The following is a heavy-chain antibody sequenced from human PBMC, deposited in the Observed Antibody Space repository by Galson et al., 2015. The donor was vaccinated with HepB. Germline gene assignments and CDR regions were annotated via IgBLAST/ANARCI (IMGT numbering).Heavy chain of an antibody. CDR2: ISSSSSYI. Sequence: SLRLSCAASGFTFSSYSMNWVRQAPGKGLEWVSSISSSSSYIYYADSVKGRFTISRDNAKNSLYLQMNSLRAEDTAVYYCARGGDYGDYYAFDIWGQGTMVTVSS. D-gene: IGHD4-17*01. CDR3: ARGGDYGDYYAFDI. CDR1: GFTFSSYS. V-gene: IGHV3-21*01. J-gene: IGHJ3*02.